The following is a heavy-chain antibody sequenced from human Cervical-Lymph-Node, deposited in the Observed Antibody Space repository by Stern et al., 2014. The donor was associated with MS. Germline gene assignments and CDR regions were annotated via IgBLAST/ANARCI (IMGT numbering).Heavy chain of an antibody. CDR3: ARDRHDLGYCSGGSCYLPDY. J-gene: IGHJ4*02. D-gene: IGHD2-15*01. CDR2: IWYDGSNK. CDR1: GFTFSSYG. V-gene: IGHV3-33*01. Sequence: VQLVESGGGVVQPGRSLRLSCAASGFTFSSYGMHWVRQAPGKGLEWGAVIWYDGSNKYYADHVIGRFTISRDNSKNTLYLQMNSLRAEDTAVYYCARDRHDLGYCSGGSCYLPDYWGQGTLVTVSS.